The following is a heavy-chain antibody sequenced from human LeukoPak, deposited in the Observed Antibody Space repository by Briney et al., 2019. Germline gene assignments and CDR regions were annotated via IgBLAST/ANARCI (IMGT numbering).Heavy chain of an antibody. V-gene: IGHV4-30-2*01. Sequence: PSETLSLTCTVSGGSISSGGYYWSWIRQPPGKGLEWIGYIYHSGSTYYNPSLKSRVTISVDRSKNQFSLKLSSVTAADTAVYYCARDFPNMDVWGKGTTVTVSS. J-gene: IGHJ6*03. CDR2: IYHSGST. CDR3: ARDFPNMDV. CDR1: GGSISSGGYY.